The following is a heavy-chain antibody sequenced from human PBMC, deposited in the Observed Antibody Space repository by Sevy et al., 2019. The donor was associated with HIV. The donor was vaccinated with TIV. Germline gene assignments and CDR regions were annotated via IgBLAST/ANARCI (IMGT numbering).Heavy chain of an antibody. Sequence: ASVKVSCKGSGYTFNNYIIYWVRQAPGQSLEWMGWVNTATGDTRRSPKFQGRVIITRDTSARTAYMELNSLRSEDTAVYYCARDFCSGGSCYSAFVCWGQGTLVTVSS. D-gene: IGHD2-15*01. CDR3: ARDFCSGGSCYSAFVC. CDR2: VNTATGDT. V-gene: IGHV1-3*04. J-gene: IGHJ4*02. CDR1: GYTFNNYI.